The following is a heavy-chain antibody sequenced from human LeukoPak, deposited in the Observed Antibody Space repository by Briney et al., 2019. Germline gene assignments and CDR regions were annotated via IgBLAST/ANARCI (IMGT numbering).Heavy chain of an antibody. D-gene: IGHD2-2*01. CDR1: GGSISSSSYY. V-gene: IGHV4-39*01. J-gene: IGHJ4*02. CDR2: IYYSGST. Sequence: SETLSLTCTVSGGSISSSSYYWGWIRQPPGKGLKWIGSIYYSGSTYYNPSLKSRVTISVDTSKNQFSLKLSAVTAADTAGYYCARHIVVVPAAYFDYWGQGTLVTVSS. CDR3: ARHIVVVPAAYFDY.